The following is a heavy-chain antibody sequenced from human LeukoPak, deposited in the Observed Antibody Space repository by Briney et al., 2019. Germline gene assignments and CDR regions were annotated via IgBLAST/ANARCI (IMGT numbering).Heavy chain of an antibody. V-gene: IGHV3-30*04. CDR2: ISYDGSNK. Sequence: GGSLRLSCAASGFTFSIYAMHWVRQAPGKGLEWVAVISYDGSNKYYADSVKGRFTISRDNSKNTLYLQMNSLRAEDTALYYCARDSSGHYYYMDVWGKGTTVTVSS. CDR1: GFTFSIYA. J-gene: IGHJ6*03. D-gene: IGHD6-19*01. CDR3: ARDSSGHYYYMDV.